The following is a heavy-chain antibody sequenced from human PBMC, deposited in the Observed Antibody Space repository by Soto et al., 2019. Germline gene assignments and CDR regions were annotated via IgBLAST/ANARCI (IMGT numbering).Heavy chain of an antibody. V-gene: IGHV1-69*01. D-gene: IGHD1-26*01. CDR1: GGTFNTYA. CDR2: IIPLFNTP. J-gene: IGHJ6*02. CDR3: AFSRKWGLLAYFYGMDV. Sequence: QVQLVQSGAEVKKPGSSAKVSCKASGGTFNTYAFTWVRQAPGQGFEWMGGIIPLFNTPDYAQKFQGRLTITADEFTSTVFLELSGLSSEDTAVYFCAFSRKWGLLAYFYGMDVWGHGTMVTVSS.